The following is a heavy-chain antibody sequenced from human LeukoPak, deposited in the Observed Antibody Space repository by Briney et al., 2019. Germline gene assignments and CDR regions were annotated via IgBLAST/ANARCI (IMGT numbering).Heavy chain of an antibody. D-gene: IGHD6-19*01. V-gene: IGHV3-7*03. CDR1: GFPFSNSW. J-gene: IGHJ4*02. Sequence: TGGSLRLSCAVSGFPFSNSWMYWVRQAPGKGLEGVANIKKDGSGISYVDSVKGRFIISRDNARNSLYLQMNSLRVEDTAVYFCAGGSSMEVWGQGTLVTVTS. CDR2: IKKDGSGI. CDR3: AGGSSMEV.